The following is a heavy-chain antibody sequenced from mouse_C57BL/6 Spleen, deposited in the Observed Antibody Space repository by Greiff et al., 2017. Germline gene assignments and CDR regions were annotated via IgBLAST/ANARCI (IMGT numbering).Heavy chain of an antibody. Sequence: EVQLQESGGGLVKPGGSLKLSCAASGFTFSDYGMHWVRQAPEKGLEWVAYISSGSSTIYYADTVKGRFTISRDNAKNTLFLQMTSLRSEDTAMYYCAIYGNCAFAYWGQGTLVTVSA. J-gene: IGHJ3*01. CDR2: ISSGSSTI. CDR1: GFTFSDYG. D-gene: IGHD2-1*01. CDR3: AIYGNCAFAY. V-gene: IGHV5-17*01.